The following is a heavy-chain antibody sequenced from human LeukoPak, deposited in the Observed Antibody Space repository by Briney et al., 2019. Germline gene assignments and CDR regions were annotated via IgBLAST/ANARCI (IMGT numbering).Heavy chain of an antibody. CDR2: FSDSSYYI. CDR1: GFTFSSYT. CDR3: ARRKDVVVVPGTMGYYLDV. V-gene: IGHV3-21*01. Sequence: KSGGSLRLSCAASGFTFSSYTMNWVRQAPGMGLEWVSSFSDSSYYIYYADSERGRFTVSRDNAKNSLYLQMNGLRAEDTAVYYCARRKDVVVVPGTMGYYLDVWGKGTTVTVSS. D-gene: IGHD2-2*01. J-gene: IGHJ6*03.